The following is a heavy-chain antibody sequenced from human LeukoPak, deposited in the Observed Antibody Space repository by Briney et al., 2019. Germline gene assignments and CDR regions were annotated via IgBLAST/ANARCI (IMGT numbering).Heavy chain of an antibody. Sequence: SETLSLTCTVSGGFISSGDYYWSWIRQPPGKGLEWIGYIYYSGSTYYTPSLKSRVAISIDTSKNQFSLKLSSVTAADTAVYYCARGGRDGYLFDFWGQGTLVTVSS. CDR1: GGFISSGDYY. CDR3: ARGGRDGYLFDF. J-gene: IGHJ4*02. CDR2: IYYSGST. V-gene: IGHV4-30-4*01. D-gene: IGHD5-24*01.